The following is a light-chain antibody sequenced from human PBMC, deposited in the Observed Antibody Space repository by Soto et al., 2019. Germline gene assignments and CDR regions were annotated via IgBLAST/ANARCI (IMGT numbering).Light chain of an antibody. V-gene: IGKV1-39*01. Sequence: DIQMTQSPSSLSASVGDRVTITCRASQSISSYLNWYQEQPGRAPKLLIYAASSLQSGVPSRFSGRGSGTDFTLTISSLQPEDFATYFCQQSFSTPSTFGPGTKVDLK. J-gene: IGKJ3*01. CDR2: AAS. CDR3: QQSFSTPST. CDR1: QSISSY.